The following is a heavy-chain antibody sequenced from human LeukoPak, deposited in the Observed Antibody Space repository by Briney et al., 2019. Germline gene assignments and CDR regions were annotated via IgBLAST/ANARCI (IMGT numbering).Heavy chain of an antibody. CDR2: ITGSGAT. J-gene: IGHJ5*02. Sequence: GGSLRLSCAASGFTFSIFAMSWVRQAPGKGLEWVSTITGSGATYYADSVKGRFTIPRDNSKNMLYLQMNSLRAEDTALYFCAKGRDSGWYAWFDPWGQGTLVTVSS. CDR1: GFTFSIFA. D-gene: IGHD6-19*01. V-gene: IGHV3-23*01. CDR3: AKGRDSGWYAWFDP.